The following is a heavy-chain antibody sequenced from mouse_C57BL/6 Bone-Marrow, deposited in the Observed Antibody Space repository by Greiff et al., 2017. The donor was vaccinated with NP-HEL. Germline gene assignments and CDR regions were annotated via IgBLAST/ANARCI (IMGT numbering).Heavy chain of an antibody. V-gene: IGHV7-3*01. CDR3: ASWGATVPFDY. CDR1: GFTFTDYY. CDR2: IRNKANGYTT. J-gene: IGHJ2*01. D-gene: IGHD1-1*01. Sequence: EVQRVESGGGLVQPGGSLSLSCAASGFTFTDYYMSWVRQPPGKALEWLGFIRNKANGYTTEYSASVKGRFTISRDNSQSILYLQMNALRAEDSATYYCASWGATVPFDYWGQGTTLTGSS.